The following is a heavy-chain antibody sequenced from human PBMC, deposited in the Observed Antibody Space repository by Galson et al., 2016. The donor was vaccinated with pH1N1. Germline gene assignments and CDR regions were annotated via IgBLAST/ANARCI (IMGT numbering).Heavy chain of an antibody. V-gene: IGHV3-7*01. J-gene: IGHJ4*02. D-gene: IGHD4-17*01. CDR2: IKQDGTEK. Sequence: SLRLSCAASGFSFSSYWMSWVRQAPGKGLEWVANIKQDGTEKYYVASVKGRFTISRDNAKNSLYLQMNSLRVEDTAVYYCVRSIGAKSAYWGQGTLVTGSS. CDR3: VRSIGAKSAY. CDR1: GFSFSSYW.